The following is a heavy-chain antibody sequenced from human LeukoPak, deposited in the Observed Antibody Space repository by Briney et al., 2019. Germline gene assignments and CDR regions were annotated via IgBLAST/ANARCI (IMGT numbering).Heavy chain of an antibody. D-gene: IGHD3-10*01. Sequence: PSETLSLTCAVSGGSISSSNWWSWVRQPPGKGLEWIGEIYHSGSTNVNPSLKSRVTLSEDKSKNQFSLKLSSVTAADTAVYYCASRNTMVRGVIDYDAFDIWGQGTMVTVSS. CDR3: ASRNTMVRGVIDYDAFDI. CDR1: GGSISSSNW. J-gene: IGHJ3*02. CDR2: IYHSGST. V-gene: IGHV4-4*02.